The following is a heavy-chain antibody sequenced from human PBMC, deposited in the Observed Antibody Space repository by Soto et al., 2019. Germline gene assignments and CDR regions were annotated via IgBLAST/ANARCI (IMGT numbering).Heavy chain of an antibody. D-gene: IGHD3-22*01. CDR2: INPNSGGT. J-gene: IGHJ3*02. V-gene: IGHV1-2*04. CDR3: ARTIYDSSGYWRGWGAFDI. Sequence: GASVKVSCKASGYTFTSYYMHWVRQAPGQGLEWMGWINPNSGGTNYAQKFQGWVTMTRDTSISTAYMELSRLRSDDTAVYYCARTIYDSSGYWRGWGAFDIWGQGTMVTVSS. CDR1: GYTFTSYY.